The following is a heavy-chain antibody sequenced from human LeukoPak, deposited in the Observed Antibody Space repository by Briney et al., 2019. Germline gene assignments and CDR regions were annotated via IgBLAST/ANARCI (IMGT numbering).Heavy chain of an antibody. V-gene: IGHV3-21*01. CDR3: ATATVVTPVGY. J-gene: IGHJ4*02. CDR1: GFTFSSYS. D-gene: IGHD4-23*01. Sequence: GRSLRLSCAASGFTFSSYSMDWVRQAPGKGLEWVSSISSSSSYIYYADSVKGRFTISRDNAKNSLYLQMNSLRAEDTAVYYCATATVVTPVGYWGQGTLVTVSS. CDR2: ISSSSSYI.